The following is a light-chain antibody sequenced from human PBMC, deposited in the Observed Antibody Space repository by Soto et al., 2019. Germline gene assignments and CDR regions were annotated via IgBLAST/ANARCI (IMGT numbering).Light chain of an antibody. CDR2: GAS. V-gene: IGKV3-15*01. J-gene: IGKJ1*01. CDR1: QSVGNN. Sequence: EIVLTQSPATLPVSPGGRVTLSCRASQSVGNNLAWYQQKPGQAPRFLIYGASTRATGIPARFSGSGSGTEFTLTISSLQSEDFAVYYCHHYNNWPRTFGQGTKVDIK. CDR3: HHYNNWPRT.